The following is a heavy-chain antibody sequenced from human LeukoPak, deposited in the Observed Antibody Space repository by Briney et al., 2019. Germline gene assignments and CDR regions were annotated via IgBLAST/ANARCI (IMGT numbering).Heavy chain of an antibody. J-gene: IGHJ4*02. CDR1: GFTFSSYA. V-gene: IGHV3-23*01. CDR2: ISGSGGST. D-gene: IGHD4-11*01. CDR3: AKDLAVTTKSNQYYFDY. Sequence: GGSLRLSCAASGFTFSSYAMSWVRQAPGKGLEWVSAISGSGGSTYYADSVKGRFTISRDNSKNTLYLQINSLRAEDTAVYYCAKDLAVTTKSNQYYFDYWGQGTLVTVSS.